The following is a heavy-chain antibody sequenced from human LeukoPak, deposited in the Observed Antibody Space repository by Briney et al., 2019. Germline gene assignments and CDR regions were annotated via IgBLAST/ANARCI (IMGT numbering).Heavy chain of an antibody. V-gene: IGHV4-34*01. Sequence: KPSETLSLTCAVYGGSFSGYYWGWIRQPPGKGLEWIGEINHSGSTNYNPSLKSRVTISVDTSKNQFSLKLSSVTAADTAVYYCARVNSAMVDYWGQGTLVTVSS. J-gene: IGHJ4*02. CDR2: INHSGST. CDR1: GGSFSGYY. D-gene: IGHD5-18*01. CDR3: ARVNSAMVDY.